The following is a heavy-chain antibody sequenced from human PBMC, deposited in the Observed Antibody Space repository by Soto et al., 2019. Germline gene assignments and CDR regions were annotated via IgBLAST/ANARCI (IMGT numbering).Heavy chain of an antibody. V-gene: IGHV1-18*01. Sequence: QVQLVQSGAEVKKPGASVKVSCKASGYTFTSYGISWVRQAPGQGLEWMGWISAYNGNTNYAQKLQGRVTMTTDTSTSTASKGLRRLRSTYTAGYCYQYGQNGQCRSNWCDPWGQGTQATV. D-gene: IGHD4-17*01. CDR1: GYTFTSYG. CDR3: QYGQNGQCRSNWCDP. CDR2: ISAYNGNT. J-gene: IGHJ5*02.